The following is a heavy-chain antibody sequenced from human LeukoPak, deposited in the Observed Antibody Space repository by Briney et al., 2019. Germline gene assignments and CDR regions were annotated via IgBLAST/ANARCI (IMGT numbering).Heavy chain of an antibody. V-gene: IGHV3-23*01. CDR2: ISGSGDST. CDR1: GFTSSSYA. J-gene: IGHJ4*02. CDR3: AKTRPLDSSSWSHGDY. D-gene: IGHD6-13*01. Sequence: GGSLRLSCAASGFTSSSYAMSWVRQAPGKGLEWVSAISGSGDSTYYGDSVKGRFTISRDNSKNTLYLQMNSLRAEDTAVYYCAKTRPLDSSSWSHGDYWGQGTLVTVSS.